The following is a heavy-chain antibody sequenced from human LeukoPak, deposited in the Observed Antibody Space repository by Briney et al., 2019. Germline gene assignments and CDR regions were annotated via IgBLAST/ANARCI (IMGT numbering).Heavy chain of an antibody. CDR1: GYTLTELS. V-gene: IGHV1-24*01. CDR2: FDPEDGET. D-gene: IGHD3-10*01. CDR3: ARDPSGSGSYFRNYYYYGMDV. Sequence: ASVKVSCKVSGYTLTELSMHWVRQAPGKGLEWMGGFDPEDGETIYAQKFQGRVTMTTDTSTSTAYMELRSLRSDDTAVYYCARDPSGSGSYFRNYYYYGMDVWGQGTTVTVSS. J-gene: IGHJ6*02.